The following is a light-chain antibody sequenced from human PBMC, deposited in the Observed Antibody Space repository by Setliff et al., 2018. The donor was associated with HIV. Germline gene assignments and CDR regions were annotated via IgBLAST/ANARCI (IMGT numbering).Light chain of an antibody. CDR1: SSDVGGYSY. Sequence: QSALTQPASVSGSPGQSITISCTGTSSDVGGYSYVSWYQQHPGKAPKLIIYEVRNRPSGVSNRLSGSKSGNTASLTISGLQAEDEADYYCSSYAITSTLPFGTGTKVTVL. V-gene: IGLV2-14*01. CDR3: SSYAITSTLP. J-gene: IGLJ1*01. CDR2: EVR.